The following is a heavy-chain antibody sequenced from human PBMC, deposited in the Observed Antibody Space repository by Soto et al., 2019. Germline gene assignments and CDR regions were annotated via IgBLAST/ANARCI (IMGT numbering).Heavy chain of an antibody. Sequence: QVQLQESGPGLVKPSGTLSLTCAVSGGSISSSNWWSWVRQPPGKGLEWIGEIYHSGSTNYNPSLKIRVTISVDKSKNQFSLKLSSVTAADTAVYYCARDYYDSSGPPALSYWGQGTLVTVSS. J-gene: IGHJ4*02. V-gene: IGHV4-4*02. CDR2: IYHSGST. CDR3: ARDYYDSSGPPALSY. CDR1: GGSISSSNW. D-gene: IGHD3-22*01.